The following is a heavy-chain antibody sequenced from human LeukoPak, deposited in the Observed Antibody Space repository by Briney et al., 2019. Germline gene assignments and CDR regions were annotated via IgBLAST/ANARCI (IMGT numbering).Heavy chain of an antibody. Sequence: GRSLRLSCAASGFSFSGTYMSWIRQAPGKGLEWIAYIATGGYTLYYADSVRGRFTVSRDNAKNSLYLQMNSLRVEDTAVYYCATSSFYGQLWGQGTLVTVSS. J-gene: IGHJ1*01. D-gene: IGHD2/OR15-2a*01. CDR1: GFSFSGTY. CDR3: ATSSFYGQL. V-gene: IGHV3-11*01. CDR2: IATGGYTL.